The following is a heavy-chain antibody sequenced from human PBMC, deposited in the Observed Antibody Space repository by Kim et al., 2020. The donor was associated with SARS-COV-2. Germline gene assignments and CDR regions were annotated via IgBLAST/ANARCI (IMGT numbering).Heavy chain of an antibody. V-gene: IGHV3-33*06. D-gene: IGHD6-13*01. CDR2: IWYDGSNK. CDR3: AKEGIAAAGMEQWDGLNCYHYGMDV. J-gene: IGHJ6*02. CDR1: GFTFSSYG. Sequence: GGSLRLSCAASGFTFSSYGMHWVRQAPGKGLEWVAVIWYDGSNKYYADSVKGRFTISRDNSKNTLYLQMNSLRAEDTAVYYCAKEGIAAAGMEQWDGLNCYHYGMDVWGQGTTVTVSS.